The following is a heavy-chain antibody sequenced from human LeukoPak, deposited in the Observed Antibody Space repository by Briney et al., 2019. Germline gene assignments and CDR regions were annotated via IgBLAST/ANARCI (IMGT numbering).Heavy chain of an antibody. CDR1: GFTFSSYG. CDR3: ARDDALGDNALDI. V-gene: IGHV3-33*01. CDR2: ILNDGSQE. Sequence: GGSLRPSCAASGFTFSSYGMHWVRQAPGKGLEWVAVILNDGSQEEYADSVKGRFTISRDNSKNTLFLQMNSLRAEDTAVYYCARDDALGDNALDIWGQGTMVTVSS. D-gene: IGHD3-16*01. J-gene: IGHJ3*02.